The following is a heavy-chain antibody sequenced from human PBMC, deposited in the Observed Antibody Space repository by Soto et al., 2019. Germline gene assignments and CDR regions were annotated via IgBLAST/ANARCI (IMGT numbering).Heavy chain of an antibody. CDR1: GGSISSSSYF. Sequence: SETVSLTCTVSGGSISSSSYFWGWIRQPPGKGLEWIGSIYYSGSTYSNPSLKTRVTISVDTSKNQFSLKLNFVTAADTAVYYCARLQQQLVLWGQGTLVTVSS. J-gene: IGHJ4*02. D-gene: IGHD6-13*01. CDR2: IYYSGST. CDR3: ARLQQQLVL. V-gene: IGHV4-39*01.